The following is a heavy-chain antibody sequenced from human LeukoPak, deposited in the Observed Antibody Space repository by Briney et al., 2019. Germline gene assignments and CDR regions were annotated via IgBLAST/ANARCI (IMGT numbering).Heavy chain of an antibody. CDR3: AKAAFSRTSYFDY. CDR1: GFTFSTYT. D-gene: IGHD3-3*02. J-gene: IGHJ4*02. V-gene: IGHV3-23*01. Sequence: GGSLRLSCAASGFTFSTYTMSWVRQAPGKGLEWVSAISGSGGNTYYADSVKGRFTISRDNSKNTLYLQMDSLRAVDTAVYYCAKAAFSRTSYFDYWGQGTLVTASS. CDR2: ISGSGGNT.